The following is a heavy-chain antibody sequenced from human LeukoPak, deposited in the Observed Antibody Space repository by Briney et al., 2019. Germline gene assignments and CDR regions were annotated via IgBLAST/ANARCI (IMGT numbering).Heavy chain of an antibody. CDR1: GFTFSTYA. D-gene: IGHD3-10*01. J-gene: IGHJ3*02. CDR2: ISGGGGGT. CDR3: AKVLGSGTSPPRAFNI. Sequence: GGSLRLSCAASGFTFSTYAMVWIRQAPGKGLEWVSAISGGGGGTYYADSVTGRFTISRDNSKNILYLQMSSLRAEDTATYYCAKVLGSGTSPPRAFNIWGQGTMVTVSS. V-gene: IGHV3-23*01.